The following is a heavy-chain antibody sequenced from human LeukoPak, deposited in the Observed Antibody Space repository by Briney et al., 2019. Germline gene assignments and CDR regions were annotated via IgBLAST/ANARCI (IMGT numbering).Heavy chain of an antibody. V-gene: IGHV4-59*01. CDR3: ARGTRGDYVYHRGNFRRMVYYYYMDV. J-gene: IGHJ6*03. D-gene: IGHD4-17*01. CDR1: GGSFSGYY. CDR2: IYYSGST. Sequence: SETLSLTCAVYGGSFSGYYWSWIRQPPGKGLEWIGYIYYSGSTNYNLSLKSRVTISVDTSKNQFSLKLSSVTAADTAVYYCARGTRGDYVYHRGNFRRMVYYYYMDVWGKGTTVTVSS.